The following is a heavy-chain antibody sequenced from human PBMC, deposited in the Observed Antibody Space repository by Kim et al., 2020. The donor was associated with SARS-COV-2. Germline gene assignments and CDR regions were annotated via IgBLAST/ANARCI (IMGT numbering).Heavy chain of an antibody. J-gene: IGHJ4*02. CDR1: GFTFSEYG. Sequence: GGSLRLSCATSGFTFSEYGLTWVRQAPGKGLEWVSCIGDGDTATYYANSVKGRFTISRDNSKGTLYLQMNNLRVDDTAVYYCARGMLLPDFWGQGTLVTV. D-gene: IGHD2-21*01. V-gene: IGHV3-23*01. CDR2: IGDGDTAT. CDR3: ARGMLLPDF.